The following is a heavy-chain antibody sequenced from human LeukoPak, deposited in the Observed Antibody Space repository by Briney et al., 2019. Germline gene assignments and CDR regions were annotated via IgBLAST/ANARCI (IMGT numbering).Heavy chain of an antibody. CDR3: ARESYYYGSGSTYFDY. D-gene: IGHD3-10*01. J-gene: IGHJ4*02. Sequence: SETLSLTCTVSGGSISSGGYYWSWIRQHPGKGLEWIGYTYYSGSTYYNPSLKSRVTISVDTSKNQFSLKLSSVTAADTAVYYCARESYYYGSGSTYFDYWGQGTLVTVSS. CDR2: TYYSGST. V-gene: IGHV4-31*03. CDR1: GGSISSGGYY.